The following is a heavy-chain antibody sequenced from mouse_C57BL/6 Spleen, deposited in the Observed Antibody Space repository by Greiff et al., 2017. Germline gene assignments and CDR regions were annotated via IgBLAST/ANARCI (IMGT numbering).Heavy chain of an antibody. CDR2: ISDGGSYT. CDR1: GFTFSSYA. J-gene: IGHJ3*01. V-gene: IGHV5-4*03. D-gene: IGHD2-4*01. CDR3: ARSYDYDAPWFAY. Sequence: DVKLVESGGGLVKPGGSLKLSCAASGFTFSSYAMSWVRQTPEKRLEWVATISDGGSYTYYPDNVKGRFTISRDNAKNNLYLQMSHLKSEDTAMYYGARSYDYDAPWFAYWGQGTLVTVSA.